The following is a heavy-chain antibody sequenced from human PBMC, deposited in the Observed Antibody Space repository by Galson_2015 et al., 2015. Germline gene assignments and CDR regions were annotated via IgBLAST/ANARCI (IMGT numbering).Heavy chain of an antibody. J-gene: IGHJ6*02. CDR3: ARVRRADYSHNYYYGLDV. CDR1: GFTFSSYA. V-gene: IGHV3-30-3*01. CDR2: ISSDGSNK. D-gene: IGHD4-11*01. Sequence: SLRLSCAASGFTFSSYAIHWVRQAPGKGLEWVAVISSDGSNKYYPDSVKGRFSISRDNSKNTLYLQMNSLRTEDTAVYYCARVRRADYSHNYYYGLDVWGQGTTVTVSS.